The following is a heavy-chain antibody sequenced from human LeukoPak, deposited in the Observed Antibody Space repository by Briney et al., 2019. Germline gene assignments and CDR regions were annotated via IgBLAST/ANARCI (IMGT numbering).Heavy chain of an antibody. Sequence: PGGSLRLSCAASGFTFSTYAMSWVRQAPGKGLEWVSSISGSGGFTYYADSVKGRFTISRDNSKNTLYLQMNSLRAEDTAVYYSAKHKGSGSYYLYSFDYWGQGTLVTVSS. D-gene: IGHD3-10*01. CDR3: AKHKGSGSYYLYSFDY. V-gene: IGHV3-23*01. CDR2: ISGSGGFT. J-gene: IGHJ4*02. CDR1: GFTFSTYA.